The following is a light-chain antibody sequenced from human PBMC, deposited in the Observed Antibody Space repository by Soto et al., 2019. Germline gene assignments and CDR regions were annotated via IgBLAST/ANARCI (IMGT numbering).Light chain of an antibody. CDR1: SSDVGGYNY. Sequence: QSALTQPPSASGSPGQSVTISCTGTSSDVGGYNYVSWYQQHPGKAPKLMIYEVTKRPSGVPARFSGSKSGNTASLTVSGLQAEDEADYYCCSYGGTFYVFGTGTKLTVL. V-gene: IGLV2-8*01. CDR3: CSYGGTFYV. CDR2: EVT. J-gene: IGLJ1*01.